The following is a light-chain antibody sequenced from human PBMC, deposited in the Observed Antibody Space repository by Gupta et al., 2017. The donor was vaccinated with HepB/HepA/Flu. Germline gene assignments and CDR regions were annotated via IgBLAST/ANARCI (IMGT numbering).Light chain of an antibody. CDR1: SSDVGGYNY. V-gene: IGLV2-14*03. Sequence: QSALTQPASVSGSPGQSITICCNGTSSDVGGYNYVSCYQQHPGKAPKLLIYDVTNRRSGVSDRFSGSKSCNTAALAISGRRAEDEADYYCNSFVRSDILGLVFGGGTKLTVL. CDR2: DVT. CDR3: NSFVRSDILGLV. J-gene: IGLJ2*01.